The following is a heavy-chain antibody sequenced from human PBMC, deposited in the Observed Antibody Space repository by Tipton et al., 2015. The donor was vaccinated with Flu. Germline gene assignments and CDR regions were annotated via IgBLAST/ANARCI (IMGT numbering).Heavy chain of an antibody. V-gene: IGHV4-59*01. D-gene: IGHD3-22*01. J-gene: IGHJ4*02. Sequence: TLSLTCTVSGGSISSYYWSWIRQPPGKGLEWIGYIYYSGSTNYNPSLKSRVTISVDTSKNQFSLKLSSVTAADTAVYYCASYYYDSSGNYYFDYWGQGTLVTVSS. CDR3: ASYYYDSSGNYYFDY. CDR2: IYYSGST. CDR1: GGSISSYY.